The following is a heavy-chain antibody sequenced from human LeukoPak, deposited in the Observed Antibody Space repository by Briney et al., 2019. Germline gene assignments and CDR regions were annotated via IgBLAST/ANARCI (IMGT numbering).Heavy chain of an antibody. CDR3: ARERGSGSYSGLANAFDI. Sequence: GGSLRLSCAASGITFSSYSMNWVRQAPGKGPEWVSYISSSSSTIYYADSVKGRFAISRDNAKNSLYLQMNSLRAEDTAVYYCARERGSGSYSGLANAFDIWGQGTMVTVSS. J-gene: IGHJ3*02. D-gene: IGHD1-26*01. CDR2: ISSSSSTI. CDR1: GITFSSYS. V-gene: IGHV3-48*01.